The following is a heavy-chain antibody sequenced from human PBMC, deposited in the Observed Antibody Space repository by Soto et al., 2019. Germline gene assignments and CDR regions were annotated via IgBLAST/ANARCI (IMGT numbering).Heavy chain of an antibody. D-gene: IGHD1-26*01. Sequence: EVQLVESGGGLVQPGGSLRLSCAASGFSFTSYWMHWVRQAPGKGLVWVSRINTDGSSTSYADSVKGRFTISRDNAKNTLFLQMNSLRAEDTAIYYCAKRELNSTGLFHWGQRTLVSVSS. CDR2: INTDGSST. CDR3: AKRELNSTGLFH. CDR1: GFSFTSYW. V-gene: IGHV3-74*01. J-gene: IGHJ4*02.